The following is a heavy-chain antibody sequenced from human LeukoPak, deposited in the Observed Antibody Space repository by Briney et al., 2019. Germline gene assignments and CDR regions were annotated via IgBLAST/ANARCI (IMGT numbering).Heavy chain of an antibody. CDR2: IYYSGST. V-gene: IGHV4-31*03. J-gene: IGHJ6*02. CDR3: ARAGYSYGQPYYGMDV. D-gene: IGHD5-18*01. Sequence: SQTLSLTCTVSGGSISSGGYYWSWIRQHPGKGLEWIGYIYYSGSTNYNLSLKSRVTISVDTSKNQFSLKLSSVTAADTAVYYCARAGYSYGQPYYGMDVWGQGTTVTVSS. CDR1: GGSISSGGYY.